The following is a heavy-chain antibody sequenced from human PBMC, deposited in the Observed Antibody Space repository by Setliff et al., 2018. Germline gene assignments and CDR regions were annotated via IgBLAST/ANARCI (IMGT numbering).Heavy chain of an antibody. CDR3: GRGFSRIEGWGNWFDP. Sequence: SETLSLTCAVYGESFDNHYWTWIRQPPGKRLEWIGEIHYRGTTYSNASLASRLTISVDTAKNQISLKLTSVTAADTAVYYCGRGFSRIEGWGNWFDPWGQGILVTVSS. CDR2: IHYRGTT. D-gene: IGHD2-15*01. J-gene: IGHJ5*02. V-gene: IGHV4-34*01. CDR1: GESFDNHY.